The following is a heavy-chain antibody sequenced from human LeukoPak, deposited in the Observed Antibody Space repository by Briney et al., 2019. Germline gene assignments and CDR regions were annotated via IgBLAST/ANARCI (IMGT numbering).Heavy chain of an antibody. V-gene: IGHV4-61*01. Sequence: KPSETLSLTCTVSGCSVSSDNYYWNWIRQPPGKGLEWIGYIYYSGNTNYNPSLKSRFTVSVNTSKNQFSLKLTSVTAADTAVYYCARQDGGPGAFDVWGRGTMVTVSS. CDR1: GCSVSSDNYY. CDR3: ARQDGGPGAFDV. CDR2: IYYSGNT. J-gene: IGHJ3*01. D-gene: IGHD1-14*01.